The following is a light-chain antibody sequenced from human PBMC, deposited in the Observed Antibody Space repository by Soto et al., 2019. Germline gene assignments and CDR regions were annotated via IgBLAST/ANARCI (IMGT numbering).Light chain of an antibody. V-gene: IGKV3-20*01. CDR2: RAS. Sequence: EIVLTQSPGTLSLSPGERATLSCRASQSVSSSYLAWYQQKPGQAPKVLIYRASSRATGIPDRFSGSGSGTDFTLTITRLEPEDSAVYFCQQYTGPPTTFGQGTRLEIK. CDR1: QSVSSSY. CDR3: QQYTGPPTT. J-gene: IGKJ5*01.